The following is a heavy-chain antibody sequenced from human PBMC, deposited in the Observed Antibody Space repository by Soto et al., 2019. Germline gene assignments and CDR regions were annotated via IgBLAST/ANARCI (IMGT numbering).Heavy chain of an antibody. J-gene: IGHJ1*01. Sequence: QPWGSLILSFVVSGFIFKTNGMSWVRQAPGRGLQWVSTIGTAGDTFYADSVKGRCTISRDTSKNTLFLQMNSLRAEDAAVYYCAKTTLTNRWYIYF. CDR2: IGTAGDT. CDR3: AKTTLTNRWYIYF. D-gene: IGHD2-8*02. CDR1: GFIFKTNG. V-gene: IGHV3-23*01.